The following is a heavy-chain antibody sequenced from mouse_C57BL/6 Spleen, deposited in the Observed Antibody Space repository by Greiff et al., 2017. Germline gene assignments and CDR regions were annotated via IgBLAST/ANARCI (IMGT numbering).Heavy chain of an antibody. J-gene: IGHJ3*01. V-gene: IGHV2-9*01. CDR2: IWGGGST. CDR1: GFSLTSYG. Sequence: VQLKESGPGLVAPSQSLSITCTVSGFSLTSYGVDWVRQTPGKGLEWLGVIWGGGSTNYNSALMSRLSISKDNSKSQVFLKMNSLQTDDTAMYYCAIDSSGYLFAYWGQGTLVTVSA. D-gene: IGHD3-2*02. CDR3: AIDSSGYLFAY.